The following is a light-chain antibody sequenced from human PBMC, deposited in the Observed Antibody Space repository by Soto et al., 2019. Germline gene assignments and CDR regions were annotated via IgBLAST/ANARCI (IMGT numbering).Light chain of an antibody. Sequence: QSVLTQPASLSGSPGQSITISCTGTSSDVGSFNYVSWYQQHPGKAPKLMIYDVRNRPSGVSNRFSGSKSGNTASLTISGLQAEDEADYYCTSYTINSTLIFGGGTKLTVL. CDR1: SSDVGSFNY. CDR3: TSYTINSTLI. V-gene: IGLV2-14*03. CDR2: DVR. J-gene: IGLJ2*01.